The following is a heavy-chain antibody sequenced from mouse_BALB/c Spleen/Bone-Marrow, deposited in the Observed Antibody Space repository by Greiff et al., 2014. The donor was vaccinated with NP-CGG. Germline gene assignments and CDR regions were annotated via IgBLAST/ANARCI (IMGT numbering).Heavy chain of an antibody. CDR3: ALYCLLPAMDY. CDR1: GYTFTSYD. Sequence: QVQLQQSGAELVKPGASVKLSCKASGYTFTSYDINWVRQRPEQGLEWIGWIFPGDNSTKYNEKFKGKATLTTDKSSSTAYMQLSRLTSEDSAVYCFALYCLLPAMDYWGQGTSVTVSS. CDR2: IFPGDNST. J-gene: IGHJ4*01. V-gene: IGHV1-85*01. D-gene: IGHD1-1*01.